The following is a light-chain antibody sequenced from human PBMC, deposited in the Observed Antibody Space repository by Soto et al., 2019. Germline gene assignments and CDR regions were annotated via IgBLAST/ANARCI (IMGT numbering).Light chain of an antibody. CDR2: AAS. Sequence: DIQLTQSPSFLSASVGDRVTITFRASQGISHYLAWYQQKPRKAPSLLIYAASTLQSGVPSRFSGSGSGTEFTLTISSLQPEDFATYYCQQLNSYPTFGGGTKVDIK. CDR1: QGISHY. V-gene: IGKV1-9*01. CDR3: QQLNSYPT. J-gene: IGKJ4*01.